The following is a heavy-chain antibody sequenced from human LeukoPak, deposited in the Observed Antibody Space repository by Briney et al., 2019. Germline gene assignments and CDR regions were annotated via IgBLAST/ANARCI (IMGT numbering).Heavy chain of an antibody. CDR3: ARGRHFDSSGYYYDVLDC. CDR1: SYTFPMFA. D-gene: IGHD3-22*01. J-gene: IGHJ4*02. Sequence: ASVKVSCHASSYTFPMFAIIWVRQAPGQGLEWMGWLSGYNGNTNYAQKLQGRVTMTTDTSTSTAYMELRSLRSDDTAVYYCARGRHFDSSGYYYDVLDCWGQGTLVTVSS. V-gene: IGHV1-18*01. CDR2: LSGYNGNT.